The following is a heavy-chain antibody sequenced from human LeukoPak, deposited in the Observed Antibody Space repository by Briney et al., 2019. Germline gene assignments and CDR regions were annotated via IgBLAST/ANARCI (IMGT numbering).Heavy chain of an antibody. CDR1: GGSLSSYY. Sequence: SETLSLTCTVSGGSLSSYYWSWIRQPPGKGLEWIGYIYYSGSTNYNPSLKSRVTISVDTSKNQFSLKLSSVTAADTAVYYCAGGGRGAFDIWGQGTMVTVSS. CDR3: AGGGRGAFDI. V-gene: IGHV4-59*01. D-gene: IGHD2-15*01. J-gene: IGHJ3*02. CDR2: IYYSGST.